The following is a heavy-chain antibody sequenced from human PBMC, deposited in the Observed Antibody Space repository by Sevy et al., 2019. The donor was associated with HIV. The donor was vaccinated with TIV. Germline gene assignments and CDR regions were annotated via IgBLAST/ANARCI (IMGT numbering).Heavy chain of an antibody. V-gene: IGHV4-30-2*01. CDR1: GDSINSGGYS. J-gene: IGHJ1*01. CDR3: ARGGFDSSGYYGGEYFQY. Sequence: SETLSLTCAVTGDSINSGGYSWSWIRQPPGKGLEWVGYIYHTGSTHHNPSLKSRVTISVDRSKNQFSLKLSSVTAAETAVYYCARGGFDSSGYYGGEYFQYWGQGILVTVSS. D-gene: IGHD3-22*01. CDR2: IYHTGST.